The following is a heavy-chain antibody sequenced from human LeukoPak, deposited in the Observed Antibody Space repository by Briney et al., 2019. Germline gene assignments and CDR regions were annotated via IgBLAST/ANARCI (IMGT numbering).Heavy chain of an antibody. CDR1: GFTFDSYA. J-gene: IGHJ6*02. CDR2: ISGGSEDT. Sequence: PGGSLRLSCTASGFTFDSYAMSWVRQAPGKGLEWVSSISGGSEDTYYADSVKGRFTISRDNSKSTLYLQMNSLRAEDTAVYYSAKNIAQYSNSSLYLYYGLDVWGQGTTVTVSS. D-gene: IGHD6-6*01. CDR3: AKNIAQYSNSSLYLYYGLDV. V-gene: IGHV3-23*01.